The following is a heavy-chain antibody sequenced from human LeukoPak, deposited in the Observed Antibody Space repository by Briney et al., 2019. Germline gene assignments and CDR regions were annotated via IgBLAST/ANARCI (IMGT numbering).Heavy chain of an antibody. Sequence: ASVKVSFKASGYTFTSYGVSWVRQAPGQGLEWMGWISAYNGNTNYAQKLQGRVTMTTDTSTSTAYMELRSLRSDDTAVYYCARAQKGSWLLFDAFDIWGQGTMVTVSS. D-gene: IGHD3-9*01. CDR3: ARAQKGSWLLFDAFDI. CDR1: GYTFTSYG. CDR2: ISAYNGNT. J-gene: IGHJ3*02. V-gene: IGHV1-18*01.